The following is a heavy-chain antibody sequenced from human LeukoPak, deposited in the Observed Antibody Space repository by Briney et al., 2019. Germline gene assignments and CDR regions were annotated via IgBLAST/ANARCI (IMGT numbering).Heavy chain of an antibody. Sequence: GGSLRLSCAASGFTFSSYAMSWVRQAPGRGLEWVSAISGGGGSTYYADSAKGRFTISRENSKNTLYLQMNSLRAEDTAVYYCAKDYDILTGYYTQYYFDYWGQGTLVTVSS. J-gene: IGHJ4*02. V-gene: IGHV3-23*01. CDR3: AKDYDILTGYYTQYYFDY. CDR2: ISGGGGST. D-gene: IGHD3-9*01. CDR1: GFTFSSYA.